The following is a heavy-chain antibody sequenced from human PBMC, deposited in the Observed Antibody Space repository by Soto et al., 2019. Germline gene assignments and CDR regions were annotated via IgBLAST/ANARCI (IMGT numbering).Heavy chain of an antibody. CDR1: GFTFSSYA. CDR2: ISGSGGST. D-gene: IGHD6-13*01. CDR3: AKDTETGYSSSWSPYYYYGMDV. V-gene: IGHV3-23*01. Sequence: PGGSPRLSCAASGFTFSSYAMSWVRQAPGKGLEWVSAISGSGGSTYYADSVKGRFTISRDNSKNTLYLQMNSLRAEDTAVYYCAKDTETGYSSSWSPYYYYGMDVWGQGTTVTVAS. J-gene: IGHJ6*02.